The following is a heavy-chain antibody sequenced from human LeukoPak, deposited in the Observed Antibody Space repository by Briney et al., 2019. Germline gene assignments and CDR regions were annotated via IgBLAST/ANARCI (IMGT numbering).Heavy chain of an antibody. J-gene: IGHJ3*02. Sequence: GGSLRLSCVASGFSFSSYWMTWVRQAPGKGLEWVANIKQDGSEKYYVDSVKGRFTISRDNAKNSLYLQMNSLRAEDTAVYYCARISLDAFDIWGQGTMVTVSS. CDR3: ARISLDAFDI. CDR1: GFSFSSYW. V-gene: IGHV3-7*04. CDR2: IKQDGSEK.